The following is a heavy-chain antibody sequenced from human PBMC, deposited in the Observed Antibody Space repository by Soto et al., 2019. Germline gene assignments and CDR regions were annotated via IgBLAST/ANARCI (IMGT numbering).Heavy chain of an antibody. D-gene: IGHD6-19*01. Sequence: ASLKVSCKSSGYTFTSYGISWVRHAPGQGLEWMGWISAYNGNTNYAQKLQGRVTMTTDTSTSTAYMELRSLRSDDTAVYYCARTKNNAVKGYYYMDVWGKGTTVAV. J-gene: IGHJ6*03. CDR3: ARTKNNAVKGYYYMDV. V-gene: IGHV1-18*01. CDR2: ISAYNGNT. CDR1: GYTFTSYG.